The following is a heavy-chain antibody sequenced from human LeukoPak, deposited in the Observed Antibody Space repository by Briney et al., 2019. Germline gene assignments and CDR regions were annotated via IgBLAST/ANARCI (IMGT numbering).Heavy chain of an antibody. CDR3: ARDKTMARGVPTAYYFDY. CDR2: ISYDGSNK. J-gene: IGHJ4*02. CDR1: GFTFSSYG. V-gene: IGHV3-30*03. D-gene: IGHD3-10*01. Sequence: GGSLRLSCAASGFTFSSYGMHWVRQAPGKGLEWVAVISYDGSNKYYADSVKGRFTISRDNSKNTLYLQMNSLRAEDTAVYYCARDKTMARGVPTAYYFDYWGQGTLVTVSS.